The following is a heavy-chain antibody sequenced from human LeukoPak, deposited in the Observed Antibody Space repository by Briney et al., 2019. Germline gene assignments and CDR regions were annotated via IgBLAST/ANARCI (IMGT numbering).Heavy chain of an antibody. CDR3: ARDWAGSAWLTRALEY. V-gene: IGHV3-7*01. D-gene: IGHD6-19*01. J-gene: IGHJ4*02. CDR2: IKQDGSQK. CDR1: GFTFSSYC. Sequence: GSLRLSCAASGFTFSSYCMSWVRQAPGKGLEWVANIKQDGSQKYYVDSVKGRFTISRDNAKSLLHLQMNSLRPEDTAVYYCARDWAGSAWLTRALEYWGQGILVTVSS.